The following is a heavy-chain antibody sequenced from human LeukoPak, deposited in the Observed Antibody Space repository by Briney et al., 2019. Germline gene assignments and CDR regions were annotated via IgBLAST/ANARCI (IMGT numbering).Heavy chain of an antibody. CDR1: GGSFSGYY. D-gene: IGHD3-10*01. CDR3: AGDRGPKGSYRSRYFDY. CDR2: INHSGST. V-gene: IGHV4-34*01. J-gene: IGHJ4*02. Sequence: SESLSLTCAVYGGSFSGYYWSWIRQPPGKGLEWIGEINHSGSTNYNPSLKSRVTISVDTSKNQFSLKLSSVTAADTAVYYCAGDRGPKGSYRSRYFDYWGQGTLVTVSS.